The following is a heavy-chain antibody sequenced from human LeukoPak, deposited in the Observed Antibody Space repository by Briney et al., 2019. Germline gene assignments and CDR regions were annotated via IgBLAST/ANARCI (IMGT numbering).Heavy chain of an antibody. J-gene: IGHJ4*02. CDR1: GFTFSSYW. V-gene: IGHV3-7*01. Sequence: PGGSLRLSCAASGFTFSSYWMSWVRQAPGEGLEWVANIKQDGSEKYYVDSVKGRFTISRDNAKNSLYLQMNSLRAEDTAVYYCARLQVSSGWAIDYWGQGTLVTVSS. CDR2: IKQDGSEK. CDR3: ARLQVSSGWAIDY. D-gene: IGHD6-19*01.